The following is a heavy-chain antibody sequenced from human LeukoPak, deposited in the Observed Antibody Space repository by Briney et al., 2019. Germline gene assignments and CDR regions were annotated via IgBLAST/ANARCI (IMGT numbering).Heavy chain of an antibody. CDR3: AKGTSNYYGSGIGY. D-gene: IGHD3-10*01. Sequence: GGSLRLSCAASGFTFSIYAMSWARDAPGKGLEWVSAISGSGGSTYYPDCVKGRFTISRDNSKNTLYLQMNSLRADDTAVYYCAKGTSNYYGSGIGYWGQGTLVTVSS. V-gene: IGHV3-23*01. CDR1: GFTFSIYA. CDR2: ISGSGGST. J-gene: IGHJ4*02.